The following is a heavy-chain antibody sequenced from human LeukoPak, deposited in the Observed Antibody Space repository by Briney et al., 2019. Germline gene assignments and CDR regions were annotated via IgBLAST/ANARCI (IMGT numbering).Heavy chain of an antibody. CDR2: IYHSGNT. CDR3: ATTSTTVTTSWFDP. CDR1: GDSISSNNW. J-gene: IGHJ5*02. Sequence: SETLSLTCAVSGDSISSNNWWSWVRQPPGKGLQWIGEIYHSGNTNYNPSLKSRVTISVDTSKNQFSLKLSSVTAADTAVYYCATTSTTVTTSWFDPWGQGTLVTVSS. D-gene: IGHD4-11*01. V-gene: IGHV4-4*02.